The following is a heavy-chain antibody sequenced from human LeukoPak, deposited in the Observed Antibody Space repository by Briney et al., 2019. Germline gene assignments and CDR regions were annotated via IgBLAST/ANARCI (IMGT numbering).Heavy chain of an antibody. CDR1: GYTFTNYG. D-gene: IGHD2-21*01. CDR2: INPNSGGT. J-gene: IGHJ6*03. Sequence: LGASVKVSCKASGYTFTNYGISWVRQAPGQGLEWMGWINPNSGGTNYAQKFQGRVTMTRDTSISTAYMELSRLTSDDTAVYYCAREGNCGGDCYPRGYFMGVWGKGTTVTVSS. CDR3: AREGNCGGDCYPRGYFMGV. V-gene: IGHV1-2*02.